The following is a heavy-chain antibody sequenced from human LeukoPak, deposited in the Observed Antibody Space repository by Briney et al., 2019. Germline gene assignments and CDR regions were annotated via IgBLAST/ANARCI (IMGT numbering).Heavy chain of an antibody. V-gene: IGHV1-2*02. J-gene: IGHJ3*02. CDR2: INPNSGAT. D-gene: IGHD1/OR15-1a*01. Sequence: ASVKVSCKASGYIFTGYYMHWARQAPGQGLEWMGWINPNSGATNSAQKFQSRVTMTRDTSTSTAYMELSRLKSDDTAVYYCARSNNNAFDIWGQGTMVTVSS. CDR1: GYIFTGYY. CDR3: ARSNNNAFDI.